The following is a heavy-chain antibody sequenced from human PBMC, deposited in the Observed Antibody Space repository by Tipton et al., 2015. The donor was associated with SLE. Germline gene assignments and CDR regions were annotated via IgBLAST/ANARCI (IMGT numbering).Heavy chain of an antibody. CDR2: IYYSGST. V-gene: IGHV4-59*04. Sequence: TLSLTCTVSGGSISSYYWSWIRQPPGKGLEWIGYIYYSGSTYYNPSLKSRVTISVDTSKNQFSLKLSSVTAADTAVYYCARLPIASSYAFDIWGQGTMVTVSS. D-gene: IGHD6-6*01. CDR3: ARLPIASSYAFDI. CDR1: GGSISSYY. J-gene: IGHJ3*02.